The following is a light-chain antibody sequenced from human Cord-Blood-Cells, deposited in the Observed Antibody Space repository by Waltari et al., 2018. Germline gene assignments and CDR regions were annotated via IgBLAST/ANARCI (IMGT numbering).Light chain of an antibody. CDR1: QSVSSN. Sequence: EIVMTQSPATLSVSPGERATLSCRASQSVSSNLAWYQQKPGQAPRRLIYGASNRATGSPARFSGSGSGTEFTLTISSLQSEDFAVYYCQQYNNWPPYSFGQGTKLEIK. V-gene: IGKV3-15*01. J-gene: IGKJ2*03. CDR2: GAS. CDR3: QQYNNWPPYS.